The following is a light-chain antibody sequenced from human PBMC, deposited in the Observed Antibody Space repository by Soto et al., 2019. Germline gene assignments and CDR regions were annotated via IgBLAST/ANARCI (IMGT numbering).Light chain of an antibody. CDR2: DAS. Sequence: DIHMTQSPSTLSASAVDRVTITCRASQSISSWLAWYQHKPGKAPKLLIYDASNLDSGVPSRFSGSGSGTEFSLTISNLQPDDCATYYCQQYENYWTFGQGTKVDIK. V-gene: IGKV1-5*01. CDR1: QSISSW. CDR3: QQYENYWT. J-gene: IGKJ1*01.